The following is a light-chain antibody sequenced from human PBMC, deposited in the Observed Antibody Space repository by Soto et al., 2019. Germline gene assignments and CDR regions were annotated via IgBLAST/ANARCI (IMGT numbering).Light chain of an antibody. CDR3: SSYAGSNKLV. V-gene: IGLV2-8*01. CDR2: EVS. Sequence: QSVLTQPPSASGSPGQSVTISCTGTSSDVGGYNYVSWYQQHPGKAPKLMIYEVSKRPSGVPDRVSGSKSGNTASLTVSGLQAEDEADYYCSSYAGSNKLVFGGGTKVTVL. CDR1: SSDVGGYNY. J-gene: IGLJ2*01.